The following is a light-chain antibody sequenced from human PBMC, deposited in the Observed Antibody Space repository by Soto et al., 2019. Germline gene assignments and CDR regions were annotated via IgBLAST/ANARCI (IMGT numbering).Light chain of an antibody. V-gene: IGKV1-5*01. J-gene: IGKJ1*01. CDR1: QSISSW. Sequence: DIQMTQSPSTLSASVGDRVTITCRASQSISSWLAWYQQKPGKAPKLLIYDASSLESGVPSRFSGRGSGTEFTLTISSLQHDDFATYYCQQYNSYWTFGQGTKVDIK. CDR3: QQYNSYWT. CDR2: DAS.